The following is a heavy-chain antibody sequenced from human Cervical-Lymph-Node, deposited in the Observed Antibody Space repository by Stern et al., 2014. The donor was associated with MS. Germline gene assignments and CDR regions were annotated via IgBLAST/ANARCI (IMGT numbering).Heavy chain of an antibody. CDR2: IFPGGSDI. V-gene: IGHV5-51*01. Sequence: EVQLVESGPEVKRPGESLKISSQASGYTFTSYWIGWVRQMPGKGLEGIAIIFPGGSDIRYSPSFQGQVTISADKSSSTAYLQWNNLKASDTAIYYCARQRYFDYWGQGTLVTVSS. CDR3: ARQRYFDY. J-gene: IGHJ4*02. CDR1: GYTFTSYW.